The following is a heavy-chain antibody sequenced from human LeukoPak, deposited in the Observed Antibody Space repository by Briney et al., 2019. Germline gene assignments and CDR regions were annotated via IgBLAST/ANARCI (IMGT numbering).Heavy chain of an antibody. CDR1: GYTFTSYD. D-gene: IGHD2-21*02. J-gene: IGHJ4*02. Sequence: GASVKVSCKASGYTFTSYDINWVRQAPGQGLEWMGGVVPIFGTPHYARKFQGRVTISTDESTSTAYMELNSLTSEDTAVYYCARGRVNTALVTGYVFWGQGTLVTVSS. CDR3: ARGRVNTALVTGYVF. V-gene: IGHV1-69*05. CDR2: VVPIFGTP.